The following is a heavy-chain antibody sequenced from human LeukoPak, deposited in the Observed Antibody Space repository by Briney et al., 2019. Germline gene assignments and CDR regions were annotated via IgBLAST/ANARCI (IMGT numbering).Heavy chain of an antibody. Sequence: SVKVSFKASGGTFSSYAISWVRQAPGQGLEWMGGIIPIFGTANYAQKFQGRVTITADESTSTAYMELSSLRSEDTAVYYCARLAAAGTYDAFDIWGQGTMVTVSS. V-gene: IGHV1-69*13. J-gene: IGHJ3*02. CDR3: ARLAAAGTYDAFDI. CDR2: IIPIFGTA. D-gene: IGHD6-13*01. CDR1: GGTFSSYA.